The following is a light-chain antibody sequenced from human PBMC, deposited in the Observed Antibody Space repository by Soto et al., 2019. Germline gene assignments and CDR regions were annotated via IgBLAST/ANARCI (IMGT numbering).Light chain of an antibody. CDR1: SGAVTSGYY. Sequence: QAVVTQEPSLTVSPGGTVTLTCASSSGAVTSGYYPNWFQQKPGQAPRALIYSTSNQHSWTPARFSGSLLGGKAALTLSGVQSEDEAEYYCLLYYGGAQLVFGTGTKLTVL. J-gene: IGLJ1*01. CDR2: STS. CDR3: LLYYGGAQLV. V-gene: IGLV7-43*01.